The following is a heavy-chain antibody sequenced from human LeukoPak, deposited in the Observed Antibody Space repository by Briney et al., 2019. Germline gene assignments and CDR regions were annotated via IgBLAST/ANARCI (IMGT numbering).Heavy chain of an antibody. Sequence: SETLSLTCAVYGGSFSGYYWSWIRQPPGKGLEWIGEINHSGSTNYNPSLKSRVTISVDTSKNQFSLKLSSVTAADTAVYYCARGRDFWRGYYFDWGQGTLVTVSS. V-gene: IGHV4-34*01. J-gene: IGHJ4*02. CDR2: INHSGST. D-gene: IGHD3-3*01. CDR3: ARGRDFWRGYYFD. CDR1: GGSFSGYY.